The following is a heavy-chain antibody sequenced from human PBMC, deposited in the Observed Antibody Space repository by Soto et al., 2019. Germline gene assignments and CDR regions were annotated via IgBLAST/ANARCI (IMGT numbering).Heavy chain of an antibody. D-gene: IGHD4-17*01. V-gene: IGHV3-33*01. CDR1: GFTFSAFG. J-gene: IGHJ4*02. CDR3: AREVGDYQGDIDY. CDR2: IKYDGSNK. Sequence: QVQLVEFGGGVVQPGRSLRLSCAASGFTFSAFGMHWIRQAPGKGLEWVAVIKYDGSNKYYADSVKGRFTISRDNSKNTLYLQMNSLRAEDTAVYYCAREVGDYQGDIDYWGQGTLVTVSS.